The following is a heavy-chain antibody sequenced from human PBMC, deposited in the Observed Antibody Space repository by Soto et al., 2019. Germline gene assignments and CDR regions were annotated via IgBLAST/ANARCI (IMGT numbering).Heavy chain of an antibody. CDR2: IYSIGST. CDR1: GGSIHNYY. Sequence: PSETLSLTCTVSGGSIHNYYWSWMRQTPGKALVWIGHIYSIGSTKYNPSLQSRVSISSDTSKNQFFLNLTSVSAADTGVYFCARGSPLYSGNWYELFVHWCPGTRLTVFS. D-gene: IGHD6-13*01. CDR3: ARGSPLYSGNWYELFVH. V-gene: IGHV4-59*01. J-gene: IGHJ4*01.